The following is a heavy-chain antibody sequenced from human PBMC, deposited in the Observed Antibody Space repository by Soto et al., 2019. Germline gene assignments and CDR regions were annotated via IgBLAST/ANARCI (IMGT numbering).Heavy chain of an antibody. V-gene: IGHV4-39*01. CDR3: ARLRIAPRQGGNFDI. J-gene: IGHJ3*02. Sequence: LLQESGPGLVKPSETLSLTCTVSGDSISSSRYYWGWIRQPPGKGLEWIGSMYYSGSTYYNPSLRSRVTISIDTSKNQFSLKLSSVTAADTAVYYCARLRIAPRQGGNFDIWGQGTMVTVSS. D-gene: IGHD6-6*01. CDR2: MYYSGST. CDR1: GDSISSSRYY.